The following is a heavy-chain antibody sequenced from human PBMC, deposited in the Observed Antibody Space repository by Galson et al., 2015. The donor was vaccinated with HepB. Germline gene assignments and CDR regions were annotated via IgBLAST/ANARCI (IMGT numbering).Heavy chain of an antibody. V-gene: IGHV5-51*01. Sequence: QSGAEVKKPGESLRISCKGSGYSLTSYWIGWVRQMPGIGLEWMGIIYPGDSDTRYSPSFQGQATISADKSIGTAYLQWSSLKASDTAMYYCARRGIASEYFDYWGQGTLVTVSS. D-gene: IGHD1-14*01. CDR2: IYPGDSDT. J-gene: IGHJ4*02. CDR1: GYSLTSYW. CDR3: ARRGIASEYFDY.